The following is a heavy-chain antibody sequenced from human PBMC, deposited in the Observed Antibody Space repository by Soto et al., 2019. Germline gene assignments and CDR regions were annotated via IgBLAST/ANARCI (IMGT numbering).Heavy chain of an antibody. CDR1: GGTFSSYA. D-gene: IGHD3-3*01. CDR3: ARRNLLGVEWLLSYIYYYGMDV. V-gene: IGHV1-69*06. J-gene: IGHJ6*02. Sequence: QVQLVQSGAEVKKPGSSVKVSCKASGGTFSSYAISWVRQAPGQGLEWMGGIIPIFGTANYAQKFQGRVTITADKSTSTAYMELSSLRSEDTAVYYCARRNLLGVEWLLSYIYYYGMDVWGQGTTVTVSS. CDR2: IIPIFGTA.